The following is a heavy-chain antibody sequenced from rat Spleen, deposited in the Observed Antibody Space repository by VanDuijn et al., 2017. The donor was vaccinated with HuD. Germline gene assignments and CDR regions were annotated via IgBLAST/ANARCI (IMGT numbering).Heavy chain of an antibody. V-gene: IGHV3-3*01. J-gene: IGHJ4*01. CDR1: GFSITSSYR. CDR3: ARSGPYYSSYGVMDA. D-gene: IGHD1-2*01. Sequence: EVQLQESGPGLVKPSQSLSLTCSVTGFSITSSYRWNWIRKFPGNKLEWMGYINSAGSTNYNPSLKSRISITKDTSKNQFFLQVNSVTTEDTATYYCARSGPYYSSYGVMDAWGQGASVTVSS. CDR2: INSAGST.